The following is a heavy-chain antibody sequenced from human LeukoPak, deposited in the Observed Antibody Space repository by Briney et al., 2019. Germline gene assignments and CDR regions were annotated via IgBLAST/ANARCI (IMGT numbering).Heavy chain of an antibody. V-gene: IGHV1-2*02. CDR1: GYTFTGYY. CDR2: INPNSGGT. Sequence: ASVKVSCKASGYTFTGYYMHWVRQAPGQGLEWMGWINPNSGGTDYAQKFQGRVTMTRDTSISTAYMELSRLRSDDTAVYYCARVGVATSMNRDYWGQGTLVTVSS. D-gene: IGHD5-12*01. CDR3: ARVGVATSMNRDY. J-gene: IGHJ4*02.